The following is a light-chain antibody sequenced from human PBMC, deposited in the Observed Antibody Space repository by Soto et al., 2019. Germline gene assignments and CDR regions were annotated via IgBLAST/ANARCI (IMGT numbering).Light chain of an antibody. J-gene: IGKJ4*01. Sequence: EIVLTQSTVTLSLSPGERATLSCRASQSVRSYLAWYQQKPGQAPRLLIYDAFKRATGIPARFSGSGSGTDFTLTISSLEPEDFAVYYCQQRSNWPSTFGGGTKVEIK. CDR2: DAF. V-gene: IGKV3-11*01. CDR1: QSVRSY. CDR3: QQRSNWPST.